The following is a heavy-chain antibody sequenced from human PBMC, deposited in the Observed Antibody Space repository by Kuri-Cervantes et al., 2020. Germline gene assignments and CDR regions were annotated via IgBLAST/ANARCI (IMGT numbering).Heavy chain of an antibody. CDR3: ARAVSPAAPGDY. CDR1: GYTFTGHY. CDR2: INPNSGGT. D-gene: IGHD6-13*01. Sequence: ASVKVSCKASGYTFTGHYMHWVRQAPGQGLEWTGWINPNSGGTNYAQKFQGWVTVTRDTSISTAYMELSRLRSDDTAVYYCARAVSPAAPGDYWGQGTLVTVSS. V-gene: IGHV1-2*04. J-gene: IGHJ4*02.